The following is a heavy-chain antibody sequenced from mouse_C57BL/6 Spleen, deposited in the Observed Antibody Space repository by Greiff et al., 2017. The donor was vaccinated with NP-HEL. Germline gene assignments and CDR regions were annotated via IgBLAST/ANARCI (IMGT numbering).Heavy chain of an antibody. CDR2: ISSGSSTI. D-gene: IGHD2-3*01. CDR3: ARHDGYYVAWFAY. Sequence: EVQGVESGGGLVKPGGSLKLSCAASGFTFSDYGMHWVRQAPEKGLEWVAYISSGSSTIYYADTVKGRFTISRDNAKNTLFLQRTSLRSEDTAMYYCARHDGYYVAWFAYWGQGTLVTVSA. CDR1: GFTFSDYG. J-gene: IGHJ3*01. V-gene: IGHV5-17*01.